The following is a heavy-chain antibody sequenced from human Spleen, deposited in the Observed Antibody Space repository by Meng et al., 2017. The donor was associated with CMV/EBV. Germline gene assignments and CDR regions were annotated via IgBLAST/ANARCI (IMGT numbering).Heavy chain of an antibody. CDR3: ARGSYLYQLLFSPYFDY. CDR1: GGSFSGYY. J-gene: IGHJ4*02. V-gene: IGHV4-34*01. Sequence: YGGSFSGYYWSWIRQPPGKGLEWIGEINHSGSTNYNPSLKSRVTISVDTSKNQFSLKLSSVTAADTAVYYCARGSYLYQLLFSPYFDYWGQGTLVTVSS. CDR2: INHSGST. D-gene: IGHD2-2*01.